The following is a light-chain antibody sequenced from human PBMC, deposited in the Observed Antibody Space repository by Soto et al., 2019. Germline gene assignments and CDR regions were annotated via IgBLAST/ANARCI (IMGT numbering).Light chain of an antibody. CDR3: MQALQTPKFT. CDR1: QSLLHSNGYNY. Sequence: DIVMTQSPLSLPVTPGEPASISCRSSQSLLHSNGYNYLDWYLQKPGQSPQLLIYLGSNRASGVPDRFSGSGSGTDFTLKISRVEAEDVGVYNCMQALQTPKFTFGPGTKVDIK. J-gene: IGKJ3*01. V-gene: IGKV2-28*01. CDR2: LGS.